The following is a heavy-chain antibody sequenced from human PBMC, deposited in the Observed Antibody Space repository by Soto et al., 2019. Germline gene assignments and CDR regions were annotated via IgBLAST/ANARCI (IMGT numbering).Heavy chain of an antibody. V-gene: IGHV4-59*01. CDR3: ARVECSSTSCYEGYNWFDP. D-gene: IGHD2-2*01. J-gene: IGHJ5*02. Sequence: QVQLQESGPGLVKPSETLSLTCTVSGGSISSYYWSWIRQPPGKGLEWIGYIYYSGSTNYNPSLKSRVTISVDTSKNQFSLKLSSVTAADTAVYYCARVECSSTSCYEGYNWFDPWGQGTLVTVSS. CDR2: IYYSGST. CDR1: GGSISSYY.